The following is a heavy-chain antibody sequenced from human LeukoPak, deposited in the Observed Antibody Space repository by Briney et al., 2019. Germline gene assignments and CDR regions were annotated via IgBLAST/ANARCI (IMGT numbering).Heavy chain of an antibody. J-gene: IGHJ4*02. CDR3: ARGRIGDYEGYFDY. Sequence: PSETLSLTCAVYGGSFSGYYWSWIRQPPGKGLEWIGEINHSGSTNYNPSLKSRVTISVDTSKNQFSLKLSSVTVADTAVYYCARGRIGDYEGYFDYWGQGTLVTVSS. D-gene: IGHD4-17*01. CDR1: GGSFSGYY. V-gene: IGHV4-34*01. CDR2: INHSGST.